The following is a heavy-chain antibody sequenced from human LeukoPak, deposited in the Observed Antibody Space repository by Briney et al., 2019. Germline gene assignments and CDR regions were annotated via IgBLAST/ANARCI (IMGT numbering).Heavy chain of an antibody. CDR1: GYTFTGYY. D-gene: IGHD5-18*01. CDR3: AGRRGYSYGSTPLGDY. Sequence: GASVKVSCKASGYTFTGYYMHWVRQAPGQGLEWMGGIIPIFGTANYAQKFQGRVTITADESTSTAYMELSSLRSEDTAVYYCAGRRGYSYGSTPLGDYWGQGTLVTVSS. J-gene: IGHJ4*02. V-gene: IGHV1-69*13. CDR2: IIPIFGTA.